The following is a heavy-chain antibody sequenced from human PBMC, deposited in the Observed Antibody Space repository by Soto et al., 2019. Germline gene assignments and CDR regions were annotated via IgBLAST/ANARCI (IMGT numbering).Heavy chain of an antibody. CDR1: GFTVSSNY. V-gene: IGHV3-21*01. CDR2: ISSSSAYI. CDR3: ARGERQNLLTFHY. J-gene: IGHJ4*02. D-gene: IGHD1-26*01. Sequence: PGGSLRLSCAASGFTVSSNYMSWVRQAPGKGLEWVSSISSSSAYIYYADSLRGRFTISRDNAKSSLYLQMNSLRVEDTAVYYCARGERQNLLTFHYWGQGALVTVYS.